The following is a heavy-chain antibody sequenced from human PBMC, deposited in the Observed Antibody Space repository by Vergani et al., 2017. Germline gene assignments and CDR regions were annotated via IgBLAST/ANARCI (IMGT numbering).Heavy chain of an antibody. Sequence: QVQLQESGPGLVKPSETLSLTCAVSGYSISSGYYWGWIRQPPGKGLEWIGRIYVSGITDYNSSLQSRVSMSVDTSKNQFSLTLTSVTAADTAVYYCARDNKQLRPRAFDLRGQGTMVTVSS. J-gene: IGHJ3*01. CDR3: ARDNKQLRPRAFDL. D-gene: IGHD4-23*01. CDR1: GYSISSGYY. CDR2: IYVSGIT. V-gene: IGHV4-38-2*02.